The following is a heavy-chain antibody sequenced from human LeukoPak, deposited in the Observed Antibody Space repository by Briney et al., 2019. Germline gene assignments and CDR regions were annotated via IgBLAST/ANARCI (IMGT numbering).Heavy chain of an antibody. CDR1: GFTVGSNY. CDR2: IYSGGST. V-gene: IGHV3-53*01. D-gene: IGHD3-10*01. J-gene: IGHJ6*02. CDR3: ARDLLWFGKIYGMDV. Sequence: GGSLRLSCAASGFTVGSNYMSWVRQAPGKGLEWVSVIYSGGSTYYADSVKGRFTISRDNSKNTLYLQMNSLRAEDTAVYYCARDLLWFGKIYGMDVWGQGTTVTVSS.